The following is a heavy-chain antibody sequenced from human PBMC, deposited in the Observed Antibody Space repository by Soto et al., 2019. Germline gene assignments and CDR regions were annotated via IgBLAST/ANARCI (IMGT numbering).Heavy chain of an antibody. CDR3: ARHSGPLYVGYYYDMDV. CDR2: SYYSGYT. Sequence: QLQLQESGPGLVKPSETLSLTCTVSGGSISTSSYYLGWIRQPPGKRLEWIGSSYYSGYTYYNPSLKSRVTIAVVTSTHQFPLKLIAVTVANTAVYYCARHSGPLYVGYYYDMDVWGQGSTVTVSS. D-gene: IGHD3-16*01. CDR1: GGSISTSSYY. V-gene: IGHV4-39*01. J-gene: IGHJ6*02.